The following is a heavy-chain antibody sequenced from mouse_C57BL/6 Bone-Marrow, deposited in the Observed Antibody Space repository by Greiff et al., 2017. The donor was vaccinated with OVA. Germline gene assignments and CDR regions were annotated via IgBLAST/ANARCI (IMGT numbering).Heavy chain of an antibody. V-gene: IGHV1-15*01. Sequence: VQLQQSGAELVRPGASVTLSCKASGYTFTDYEMHWVKQTPVHGLEWIGAIDPETGGTAYNQKFKGKAILTADKSSSTAYMQLSSLTYEDSAVYYCAREYDGYDEADWGQGTLVTVSA. CDR3: AREYDGYDEAD. J-gene: IGHJ3*01. CDR2: IDPETGGT. CDR1: GYTFTDYE. D-gene: IGHD2-3*01.